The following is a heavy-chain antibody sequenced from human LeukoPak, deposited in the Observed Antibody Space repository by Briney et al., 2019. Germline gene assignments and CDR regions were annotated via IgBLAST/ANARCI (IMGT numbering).Heavy chain of an antibody. J-gene: IGHJ4*02. CDR1: GYTFTGYY. D-gene: IGHD4-17*01. Sequence: GASVKVSCKASGYTFTGYYIHWVRQAPGHGLEWMGWIYPNSGGTNYAQKFQGRVTMTRDTSISTAYMELSRLRPDDTAVYYCASTRGYGDYALDYWGQGTLVTVSS. CDR3: ASTRGYGDYALDY. V-gene: IGHV1-2*02. CDR2: IYPNSGGT.